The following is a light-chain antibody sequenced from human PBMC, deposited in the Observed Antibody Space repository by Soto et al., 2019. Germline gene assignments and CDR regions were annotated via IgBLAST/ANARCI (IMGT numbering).Light chain of an antibody. Sequence: QSALTQPASVSGSPGQSITISCTGTSSDVGGYNYVSWYQQHPGKAPKLMIYEVSNRPSGISNRFSCSKSGNTASLTISGLQAEEEADYYCSSYTSSSTYVFGNGTKVTV. J-gene: IGLJ1*01. V-gene: IGLV2-14*01. CDR2: EVS. CDR1: SSDVGGYNY. CDR3: SSYTSSSTYV.